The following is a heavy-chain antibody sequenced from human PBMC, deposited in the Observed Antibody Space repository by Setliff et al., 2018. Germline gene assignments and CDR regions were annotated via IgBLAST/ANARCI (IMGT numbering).Heavy chain of an antibody. V-gene: IGHV5-51*01. D-gene: IGHD6-19*01. Sequence: GESLKISCQTSGYMFTRYWIGWVRQLPGKDLEWMGVIYPGDSDTKYSPAFQGQVTISADESNDTAYLQWISLKPSDTAIYYCVRRASGWFPLDSWGQGTLVTVSS. CDR3: VRRASGWFPLDS. CDR1: GYMFTRYW. CDR2: IYPGDSDT. J-gene: IGHJ4*02.